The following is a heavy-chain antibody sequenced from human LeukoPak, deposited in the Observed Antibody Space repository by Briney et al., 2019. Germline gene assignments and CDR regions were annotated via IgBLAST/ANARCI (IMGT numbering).Heavy chain of an antibody. CDR2: IKSKTDGGTT. CDR1: GFTFSNAW. D-gene: IGHD3-22*01. J-gene: IGHJ4*02. V-gene: IGHV3-15*01. Sequence: PGGSLRLSCAASGFTFSNAWMSWVRQAPGKGLEWVGRIKSKTDGGTTDYAAPVKGRFTISRDDSKNTLYLQMNSLKTEDTAVYYCTTEYRVRSYDSSGYFYWGQGTLVTVSS. CDR3: TTEYRVRSYDSSGYFY.